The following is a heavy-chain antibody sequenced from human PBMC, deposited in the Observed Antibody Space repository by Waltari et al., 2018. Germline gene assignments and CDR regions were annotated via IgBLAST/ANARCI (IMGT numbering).Heavy chain of an antibody. Sequence: QVQLQESGPGLVKPSETLSLTCTVSGGSISSYYWSWIRQPAGKGLEWIGRIYTSGSTNYNPSLKSRVTMSVDTSKNQFSLKLSSVTAADTAVYYCARDGPVNTMVRGVFFDYWGQGTLVTVSS. D-gene: IGHD3-10*01. V-gene: IGHV4-4*07. CDR2: IYTSGST. J-gene: IGHJ4*02. CDR1: GGSISSYY. CDR3: ARDGPVNTMVRGVFFDY.